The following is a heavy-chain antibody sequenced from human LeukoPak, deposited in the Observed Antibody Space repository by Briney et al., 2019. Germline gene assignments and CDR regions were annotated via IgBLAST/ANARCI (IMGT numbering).Heavy chain of an antibody. CDR1: GGSFSGYY. V-gene: IGHV4-59*01. D-gene: IGHD1-26*01. CDR2: IYSSGST. CDR3: ARAAGATSIDY. Sequence: SETLSLTCAVYGGSFSGYYWSWIRQPPGKGLEWIGYIYSSGSTNYNPSLKSRVTISVDTSKNQFSLKLSSVTAADTAVYYCARAAGATSIDYWGQGTPVTVSS. J-gene: IGHJ4*02.